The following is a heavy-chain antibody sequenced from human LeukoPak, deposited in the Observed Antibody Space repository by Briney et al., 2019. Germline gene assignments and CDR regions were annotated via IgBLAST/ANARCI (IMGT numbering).Heavy chain of an antibody. CDR1: RGSISSGVYY. CDR3: ARHSRDGYNLYWYFDL. V-gene: IGHV4-30-4*01. D-gene: IGHD5-24*01. Sequence: SETLSLTCTVSRGSISSGVYYWSWIRQPPGKGLEYIGYIYYSGNTYYNPSLKGRLTMSVDTSKNQFSLKLSSVTAADTAVYYCARHSRDGYNLYWYFDLWGHGTLVTVSS. J-gene: IGHJ2*01. CDR2: IYYSGNT.